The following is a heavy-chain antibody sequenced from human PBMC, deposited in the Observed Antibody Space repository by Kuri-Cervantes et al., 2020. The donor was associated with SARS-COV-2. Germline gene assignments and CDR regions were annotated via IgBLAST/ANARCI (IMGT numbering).Heavy chain of an antibody. Sequence: GGSLRLSCAASGFTFSSYAMSWVRQAPGKGLEWVSAISGSGGSTYYADSVKGRFTISRGNSKNTLYLQMNSLRAEDAALYYCARDGPVEVTGTFDCWGQGTLVTVSS. J-gene: IGHJ4*02. CDR1: GFTFSSYA. V-gene: IGHV3-23*01. CDR3: ARDGPVEVTGTFDC. CDR2: ISGSGGST. D-gene: IGHD6-19*01.